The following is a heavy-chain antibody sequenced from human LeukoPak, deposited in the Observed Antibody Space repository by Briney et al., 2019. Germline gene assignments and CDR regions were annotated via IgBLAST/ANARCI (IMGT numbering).Heavy chain of an antibody. CDR3: ARDRRALSIVGAPWY. D-gene: IGHD1-26*01. V-gene: IGHV1-2*06. CDR2: INPNSGGT. CDR1: GYTFTGYY. Sequence: ASVKVSCKASGYTFTGYYMHWVRQAPGQGLEWMGRINPNSGGTNYAQKFQGRVTMTRDTSISTAYMGLSRLRSDDTAVYYCARDRRALSIVGAPWYWGQGTLVTVSS. J-gene: IGHJ4*02.